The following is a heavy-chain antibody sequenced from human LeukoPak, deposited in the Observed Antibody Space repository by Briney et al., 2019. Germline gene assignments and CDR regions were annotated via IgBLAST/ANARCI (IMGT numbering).Heavy chain of an antibody. D-gene: IGHD3-10*01. V-gene: IGHV1-46*01. CDR3: ARTLVRGVSYYFDY. CDR2: INPSGGST. Sequence: ASVKVSCKASGGTFSSYAISWVRQAPGQGLEWMGIINPSGGSTSYAQKFRGRVTMTRDTSTSTVYMELSSLRSEDTAVYYCARTLVRGVSYYFDYWGQGTLVTVSS. CDR1: GGTFSSYA. J-gene: IGHJ4*02.